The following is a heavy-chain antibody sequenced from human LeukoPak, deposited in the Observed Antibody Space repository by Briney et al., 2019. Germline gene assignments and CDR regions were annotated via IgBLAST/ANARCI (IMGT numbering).Heavy chain of an antibody. CDR1: CGSISSTSYY. CDR2: ISYSGST. CDR3: ARKALGDYYLDY. J-gene: IGHJ4*02. D-gene: IGHD3-10*01. V-gene: IGHV4-39*01. Sequence: APSLTCTVSCGSISSTSYYWGLIRQPPGKGLEWIGTISYSGSTYYKPSLKSRVTISVDTSKNQFSLKLSSVTAADTAVYYCARKALGDYYLDYWGQGTLVTVSS.